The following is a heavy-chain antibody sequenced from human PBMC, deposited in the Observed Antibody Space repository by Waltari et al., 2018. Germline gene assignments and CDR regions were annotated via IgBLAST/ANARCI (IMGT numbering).Heavy chain of an antibody. D-gene: IGHD6-13*01. Sequence: QVQLQESGPGLVKPSETLSLPCPVSGSSISSGYYWGWIRQPPGKGLEWIGSIYHSGSTYYNPSLKSRVTISVDTSKNQFSLKLSSVTAADTAVYYCATEAAAGTQLSWGQGTLVTVSS. J-gene: IGHJ5*02. CDR1: GSSISSGYY. V-gene: IGHV4-38-2*01. CDR3: ATEAAAGTQLS. CDR2: IYHSGST.